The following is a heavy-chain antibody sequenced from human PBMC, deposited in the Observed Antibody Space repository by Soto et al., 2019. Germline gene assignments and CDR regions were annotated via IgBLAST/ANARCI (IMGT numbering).Heavy chain of an antibody. J-gene: IGHJ4*02. Sequence: EVQLVESGGDLVQRGGSLRLSCAASGFDVSNTDMSWVRQAPGKGLEWVSVIYSGGYTNYADSVKGRFIVSRDSPKNTLYLQMDSLRAEDRAVYYCAREAIIVIAAPESYFDYWAREPWSPSPQ. V-gene: IGHV3-66*01. CDR2: IYSGGYT. CDR1: GFDVSNTD. CDR3: AREAIIVIAAPESYFDY. D-gene: IGHD3-22*01.